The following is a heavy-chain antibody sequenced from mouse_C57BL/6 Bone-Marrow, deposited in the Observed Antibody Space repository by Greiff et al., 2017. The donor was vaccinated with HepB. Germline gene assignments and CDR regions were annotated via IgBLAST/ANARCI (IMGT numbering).Heavy chain of an antibody. D-gene: IGHD1-1*02. CDR1: GFNIKDDY. CDR2: IDPENGDT. Sequence: VQLKESGAELVRPGASVKLSCTASGFNIKDDYMHWVKQRPEQGLEWIGWIDPENGDTEYASKFQGKATITADTSSNTAYLQLSSLTSEDTAVYYCTTSFTMSYWGQGTTLTVSS. V-gene: IGHV14-4*01. J-gene: IGHJ2*01. CDR3: TTSFTMSY.